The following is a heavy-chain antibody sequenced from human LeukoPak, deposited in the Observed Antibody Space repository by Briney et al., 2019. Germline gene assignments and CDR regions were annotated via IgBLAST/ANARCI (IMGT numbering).Heavy chain of an antibody. CDR3: ARLGDIVATITEDY. CDR2: IYHSGST. J-gene: IGHJ4*02. CDR1: GYSIRSGYY. D-gene: IGHD5-12*01. Sequence: PSETLSLTCAVSGYSIRSGYYWGWIRQPPGQGLEWIGSIYHSGSTYYNPSLKSRVTISVDTSKNQFSLKLSSVTAADTAVYYCARLGDIVATITEDYWGQGTLVTVSS. V-gene: IGHV4-38-2*01.